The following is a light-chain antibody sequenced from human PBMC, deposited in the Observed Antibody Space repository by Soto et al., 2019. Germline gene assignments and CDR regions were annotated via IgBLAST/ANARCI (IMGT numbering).Light chain of an antibody. J-gene: IGKJ5*01. CDR3: QQYGTSEII. CDR1: QGISTY. Sequence: DIQLAHSPPSLAASVVDRVTITYLVSQGISTYLNCYRHKPGEVPNLLIYRVFNLQSGLPSRFSGSGSGTDFTLTISRLEPEDFAVFFCQQYGTSEIIFGQGTRLEI. CDR2: RVF. V-gene: IGKV1-27*01.